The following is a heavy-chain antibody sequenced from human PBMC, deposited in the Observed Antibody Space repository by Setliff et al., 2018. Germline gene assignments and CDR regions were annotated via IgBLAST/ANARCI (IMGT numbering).Heavy chain of an antibody. CDR1: GYTFTSYD. D-gene: IGHD3-3*01. CDR3: ARGRRGNYDFWSGYSNWFDP. V-gene: IGHV1-8*03. J-gene: IGHJ5*02. Sequence: VASVKVSCKASGYTFTSYDINWVRQATGQGLEWMGWMNPNSGNTGYAQKFQGRVTITRNTSISTAYMELSSLRSEDTAVYYCARGRRGNYDFWSGYSNWFDPWG. CDR2: MNPNSGNT.